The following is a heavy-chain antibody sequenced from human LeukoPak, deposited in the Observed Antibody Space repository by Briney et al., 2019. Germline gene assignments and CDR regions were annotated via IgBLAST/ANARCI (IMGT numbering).Heavy chain of an antibody. V-gene: IGHV1-18*01. CDR1: GYTFTSHG. D-gene: IGHD6-6*01. CDR2: ISAYNGNT. CDR3: ATVKSIAARRYYYYYMDV. J-gene: IGHJ6*03. Sequence: ASVKVSCKAYGYTFTSHGISWVRQAPGQGLEWMGWISAYNGNTNYAQKLQGRVTMTTDTSTSTAYMELRSLRSDDTAVYYCATVKSIAARRYYYYYMDVWGKGTTVTVSS.